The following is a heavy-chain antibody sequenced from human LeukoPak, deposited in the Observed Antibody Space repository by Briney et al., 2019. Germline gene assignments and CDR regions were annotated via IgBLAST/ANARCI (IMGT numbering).Heavy chain of an antibody. Sequence: ASVKVSCKASGYTFTSYAMNWVGQAPGQGLEWMGWINTNTGNPTHAQGFTGRFVFSLDTSVSTAYLQISSLKAEDTAVYYCARARYCSGGSCYNSGYYFDYWGQGTLVTVSS. V-gene: IGHV7-4-1*02. J-gene: IGHJ4*02. D-gene: IGHD2-15*01. CDR2: INTNTGNP. CDR1: GYTFTSYA. CDR3: ARARYCSGGSCYNSGYYFDY.